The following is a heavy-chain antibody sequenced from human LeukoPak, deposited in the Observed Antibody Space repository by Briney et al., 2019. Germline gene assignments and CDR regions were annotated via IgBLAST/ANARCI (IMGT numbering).Heavy chain of an antibody. J-gene: IGHJ4*02. CDR2: ISGSGGST. Sequence: PGGSLRLSCAASGFTFSSYAMSWVRQAPGRGLEWVSAISGSGGSTYYADSVKGRFTISRDNSKNTLYLQMNSLRAEDTAVYYCAKWGDSGGDFDYWGQGTLVTVSS. CDR3: AKWGDSGGDFDY. V-gene: IGHV3-23*01. D-gene: IGHD5-12*01. CDR1: GFTFSSYA.